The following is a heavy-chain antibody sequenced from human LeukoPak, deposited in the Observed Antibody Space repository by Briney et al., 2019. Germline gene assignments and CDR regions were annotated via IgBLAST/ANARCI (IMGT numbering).Heavy chain of an antibody. D-gene: IGHD6-13*01. CDR2: ISAYNGNT. Sequence: ASVKVSCKASGYTFTSYGISWVRQAPGQGLEWMGWISAYNGNTNYAQKLQGRVTMTTDTSTSTAYMELRSLRSDDTAVYYCARIAAAPGHDAFDIWGQGTMVTVSS. CDR1: GYTFTSYG. J-gene: IGHJ3*02. CDR3: ARIAAAPGHDAFDI. V-gene: IGHV1-18*01.